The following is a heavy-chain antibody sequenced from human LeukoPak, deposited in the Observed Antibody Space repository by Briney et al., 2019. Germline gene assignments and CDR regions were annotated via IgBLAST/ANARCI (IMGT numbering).Heavy chain of an antibody. Sequence: GGSLRLSCAASGFTFSGYWMHWVRQAPGKGLVWVSRINSDGSSTSYADSVKGRFTISRDSAKNTLYLQMNSLRAEDTAVYYCARDPQVEYYGMDVWGQGTTVTVSS. CDR3: ARDPQVEYYGMDV. CDR2: INSDGSST. CDR1: GFTFSGYW. V-gene: IGHV3-74*01. J-gene: IGHJ6*02.